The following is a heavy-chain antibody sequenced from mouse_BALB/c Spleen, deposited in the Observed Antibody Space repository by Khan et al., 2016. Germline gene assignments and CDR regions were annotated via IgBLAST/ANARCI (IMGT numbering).Heavy chain of an antibody. Sequence: QLQLKQSGPGLVQPSQSLSITCTVSGFSLTSYGVHWVRQSPGKGLEWLGVIWSGGSTDYNAAFISRLSISKDNSKSQVFLKMNSLQANDTAIYYCARNPNWYYFDYWGQGTTLTVSS. CDR3: ARNPNWYYFDY. D-gene: IGHD4-1*01. J-gene: IGHJ2*01. CDR2: IWSGGST. CDR1: GFSLTSYG. V-gene: IGHV2-2*02.